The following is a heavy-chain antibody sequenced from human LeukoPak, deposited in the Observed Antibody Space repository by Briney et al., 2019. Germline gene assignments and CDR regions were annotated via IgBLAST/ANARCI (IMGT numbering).Heavy chain of an antibody. CDR3: ARDGDSSGYYPSDY. J-gene: IGHJ4*02. Sequence: ASVKVSCKASGYTFTSYGISWVRQAPGKGLECMGWISAYNGNTNYAQKLQGRVTMTTDTSTSTAYMELRSLRSDDTAVYYCARDGDSSGYYPSDYWGQGTLVTVSS. CDR2: ISAYNGNT. V-gene: IGHV1-18*01. D-gene: IGHD3-22*01. CDR1: GYTFTSYG.